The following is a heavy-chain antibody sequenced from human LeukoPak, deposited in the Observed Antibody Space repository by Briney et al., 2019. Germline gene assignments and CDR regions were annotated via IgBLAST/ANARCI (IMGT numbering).Heavy chain of an antibody. J-gene: IGHJ4*02. CDR2: ISSSSSYI. Sequence: GGSLRLSCAASGFTFSSYSLNWVRQAPGKGLEWVSSISSSSSYIYYADSVKGRFTISRDNAKNSLYLQMNSLRAEDTAVYYCARVSSYCSSTSCTGGYWGQGTLVTVSS. CDR1: GFTFSSYS. D-gene: IGHD2-2*01. V-gene: IGHV3-21*01. CDR3: ARVSSYCSSTSCTGGY.